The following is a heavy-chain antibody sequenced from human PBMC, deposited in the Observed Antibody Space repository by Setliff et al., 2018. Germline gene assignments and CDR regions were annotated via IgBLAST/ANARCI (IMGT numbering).Heavy chain of an antibody. D-gene: IGHD6-19*01. CDR1: GYTFTGYY. CDR2: INTNTGNP. CDR3: ARVWGSGWYGGAFDI. J-gene: IGHJ3*02. Sequence: ASVKVSCKASGYTFTGYYMHWVRQAPGQGLEWMGWINTNTGNPMYAQGFTGRFVFSLDTSVSTAYLQISSLKAEDTAVYYCARVWGSGWYGGAFDIWGQGTMVTVSS. V-gene: IGHV7-4-1*02.